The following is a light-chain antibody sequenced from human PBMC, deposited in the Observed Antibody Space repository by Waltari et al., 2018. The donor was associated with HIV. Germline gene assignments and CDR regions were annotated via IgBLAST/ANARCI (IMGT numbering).Light chain of an antibody. CDR1: STNIGSYNL. CDR3: CSYAGSSNVV. V-gene: IGLV2-23*02. CDR2: EVN. Sequence: QSALTQSASVSGSPGQSITISCTGTSTNIGSYNLVSWYQQHPGKAPEVIIYEVNKRPSGVSNRCSGSTAGSAASLTISGLQAEDEADYYCCSYAGSSNVVFGGGTKLTVL. J-gene: IGLJ2*01.